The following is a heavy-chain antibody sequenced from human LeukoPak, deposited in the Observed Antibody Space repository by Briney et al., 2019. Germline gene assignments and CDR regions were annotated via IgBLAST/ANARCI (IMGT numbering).Heavy chain of an antibody. CDR2: ISAYNGNT. J-gene: IGHJ6*02. CDR1: GYTFTSFG. CDR3: AGSSSRYYYYGMDV. V-gene: IGHV1-18*01. Sequence: ASVKVSCKASGYTFTSFGISWVRQAPGQGLEWMGWISAYNGNTNYAQKLQGRVTMTTDTSTSTAYMELRSLRSDDTAVYYCAGSSSRYYYYGMDVWGQGTTVTVSS. D-gene: IGHD6-13*01.